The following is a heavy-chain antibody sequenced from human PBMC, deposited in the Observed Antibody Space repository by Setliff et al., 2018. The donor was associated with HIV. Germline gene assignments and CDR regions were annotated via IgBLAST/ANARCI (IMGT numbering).Heavy chain of an antibody. CDR1: GGSISSSSYY. J-gene: IGHJ4*02. Sequence: SETLSLTCTVSGGSISSSSYYWGWIRQPPGKGLEWIRSIYYSGRTYYNPSLKSRVTISVDTSKNQFSLKLSSVTAADTAVYYCARHDGGGWYVRVLATSFDYWGQGTLVTRLL. CDR3: ARHDGGGWYVRVLATSFDY. CDR2: IYYSGRT. V-gene: IGHV4-39*01. D-gene: IGHD6-19*01.